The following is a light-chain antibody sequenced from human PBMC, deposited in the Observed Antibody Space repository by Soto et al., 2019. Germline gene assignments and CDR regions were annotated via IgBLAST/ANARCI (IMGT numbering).Light chain of an antibody. V-gene: IGLV4-69*01. CDR3: QTGGTGIRG. J-gene: IGLJ3*02. CDR1: SGHSSYA. CDR2: LNSDGSH. Sequence: QPVLTQSPSASASLGASVKLTCSLSSGHSSYAIAWHQQQPEKGPRYLMKLNSDGSHSKGDGIPDRFSGSSSGAERYLTISSLQSEDEADYYCQTGGTGIRGFGGGTKVTVL.